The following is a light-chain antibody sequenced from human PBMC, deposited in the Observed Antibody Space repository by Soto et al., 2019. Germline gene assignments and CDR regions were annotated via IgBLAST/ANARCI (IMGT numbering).Light chain of an antibody. CDR2: GVS. Sequence: EIVLTQSPGTLSLSPGERATLSCRASQSVSSNYLAWYQQKPGQAPRLLIYGVSSRATGIPDRFSGCGSGTDFTLTISRLEPEDFAVYYCQRYGNSPPYTFGQGTKLEIK. V-gene: IGKV3-20*01. CDR3: QRYGNSPPYT. J-gene: IGKJ2*01. CDR1: QSVSSNY.